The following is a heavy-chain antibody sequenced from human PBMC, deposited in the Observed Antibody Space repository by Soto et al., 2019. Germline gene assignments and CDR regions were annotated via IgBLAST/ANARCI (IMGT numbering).Heavy chain of an antibody. J-gene: IGHJ4*02. D-gene: IGHD3-9*01. CDR2: MNPNSGNT. V-gene: IGHV1-8*01. CDR1: GYTFTSYD. CDR3: ARALRYFDWLLPYFDY. Sequence: QVQLVQSGAEVKKPGASVTVSCKASGYTFTSYDINWVRQATGQGLEWMGWMNPNSGNTGYAQKFQGRVTMTRNTSISTAYMELSSLRSEDTAVYYCARALRYFDWLLPYFDYWGQGTLVTVSS.